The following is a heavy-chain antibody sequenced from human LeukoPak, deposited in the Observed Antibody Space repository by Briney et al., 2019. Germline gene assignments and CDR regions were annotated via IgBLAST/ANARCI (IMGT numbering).Heavy chain of an antibody. CDR1: GYTFTSYY. Sequence: ASVKVSCKASGYTFTSYYMHWVRQAPGQGLEWMGIINPSGGSTSYAQKFQGRVTMTRDTSTSTVYMELSSLRSEDTAVYYCARDVGDYDFWSGYYFGHYDYWGQGTLVTVSS. V-gene: IGHV1-46*01. CDR3: ARDVGDYDFWSGYYFGHYDY. J-gene: IGHJ4*02. CDR2: INPSGGST. D-gene: IGHD3-3*01.